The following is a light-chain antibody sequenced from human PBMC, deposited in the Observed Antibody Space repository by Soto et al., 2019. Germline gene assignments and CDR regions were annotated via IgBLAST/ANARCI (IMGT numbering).Light chain of an antibody. CDR1: SSDVGGYNY. V-gene: IGLV2-14*01. CDR3: SSYTSSSTVV. J-gene: IGLJ2*01. CDR2: VVS. Sequence: QSVLTQPASVSGSPGQSITISCTGTSSDVGGYNYVSWYQQHPGKVPKLMIYVVSNRPSGVSNRFSGSKSGNTASLTISGLQAEDEADYYCSSYTSSSTVVFGGGTKLTVL.